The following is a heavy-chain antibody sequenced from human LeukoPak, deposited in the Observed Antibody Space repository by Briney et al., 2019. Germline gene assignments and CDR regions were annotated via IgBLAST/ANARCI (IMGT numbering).Heavy chain of an antibody. Sequence: PGRSLRLSCAASGFTFSSYGMHWVRQAPGKGLEWVAVILYDGSNKYYADSVKGRFTISRDNSKNTLYLQMNSLRAEDTAVYYCANSDDSSSGCYWGQGTLVTVSS. CDR1: GFTFSSYG. V-gene: IGHV3-30*18. CDR2: ILYDGSNK. J-gene: IGHJ4*02. D-gene: IGHD6-13*01. CDR3: ANSDDSSSGCY.